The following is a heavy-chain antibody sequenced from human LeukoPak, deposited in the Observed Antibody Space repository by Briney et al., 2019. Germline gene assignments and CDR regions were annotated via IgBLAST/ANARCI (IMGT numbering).Heavy chain of an antibody. CDR2: MSTTSSTI. CDR3: ARGKEKWLDHFDY. Sequence: PGGSLRLSCEASGFTFGSYGMNWVRQAPGKGLEWVSYMSTTSSTIYYEDSVKGRFTMSRDNAKNSLYLQMDSLRDEDTAVYYCARGKEKWLDHFDYWGQGSLVTVSS. J-gene: IGHJ4*02. CDR1: GFTFGSYG. V-gene: IGHV3-48*02. D-gene: IGHD6-19*01.